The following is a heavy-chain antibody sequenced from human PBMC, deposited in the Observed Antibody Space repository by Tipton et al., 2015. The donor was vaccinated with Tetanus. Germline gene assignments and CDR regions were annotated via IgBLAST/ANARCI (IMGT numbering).Heavy chain of an antibody. Sequence: QLVQSGAEVKKPGASVKVSCKAFGYAFASYDLNWVRQASGQGLEWLGYMNPKTGPAGYAQKFQGRVTMTSDISSSTAYMELRNLRSDDTAVYYCARGNRGSSWYLWGQGTLVTASS. D-gene: IGHD6-13*01. J-gene: IGHJ4*02. CDR2: MNPKTGPA. CDR3: ARGNRGSSWYL. V-gene: IGHV1-8*01. CDR1: GYAFASYD.